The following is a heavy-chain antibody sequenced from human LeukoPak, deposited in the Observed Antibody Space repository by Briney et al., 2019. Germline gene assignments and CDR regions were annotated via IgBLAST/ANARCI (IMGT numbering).Heavy chain of an antibody. CDR3: ARDRGCYYDSSGSLGY. V-gene: IGHV3-30*04. J-gene: IGHJ4*02. D-gene: IGHD3-22*01. Sequence: PGGSLRLSCAASGFTFSSYAMHWVRQAPGKGLEWVAVISYDGSNKYYADSVKGRFTISRDNSKNTLYLQMNSLRAEDTAVYYCARDRGCYYDSSGSLGYWGQGTLVTVSS. CDR1: GFTFSSYA. CDR2: ISYDGSNK.